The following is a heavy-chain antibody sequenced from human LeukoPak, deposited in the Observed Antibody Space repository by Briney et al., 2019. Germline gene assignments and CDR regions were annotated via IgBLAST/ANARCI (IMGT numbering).Heavy chain of an antibody. CDR2: IKSKAAGGTI. CDR1: GFTFSNDW. J-gene: IGHJ5*02. CDR3: TTEAMIRA. V-gene: IGHV3-15*01. Sequence: GGSLRLSCATSGFTFSNDWMSWVRQAPGKGLEWVGRIKSKAAGGTIEYAAPVKGRFTISRDDSQNSLHLQMNSLKTEDTAMYYCTTEAMIRAWGQGTLVTVSS. D-gene: IGHD3-10*01.